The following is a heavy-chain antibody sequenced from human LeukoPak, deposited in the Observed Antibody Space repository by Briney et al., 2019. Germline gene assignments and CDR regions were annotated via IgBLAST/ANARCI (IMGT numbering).Heavy chain of an antibody. Sequence: PSETLSLTCTVSGGSISSGGYYWSWIRQHPGKGLEWIGYIYYSGSTYYNPSLKSRVTISVDTSKNQFSLKLSSVTAADTAVYCCARVLGFGSYDHWFDPWGQGTLVTVSS. CDR1: GGSISSGGYY. D-gene: IGHD1-26*01. J-gene: IGHJ5*02. CDR3: ARVLGFGSYDHWFDP. CDR2: IYYSGST. V-gene: IGHV4-31*03.